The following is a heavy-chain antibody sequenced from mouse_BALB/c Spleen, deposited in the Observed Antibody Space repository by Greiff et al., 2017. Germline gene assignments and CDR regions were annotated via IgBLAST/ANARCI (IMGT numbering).Heavy chain of an antibody. CDR3: TRDNGAMDY. CDR1: GFTFSSYT. Sequence: EVQVVESGGGLVKPGGSLKLSCAASGFTFSSYTMSWVRQTPKKRLEWVATISSGGSYTYYQDSVKGRFTISRDNAKNTLYLQMSSLKSEDTAMYYCTRDNGAMDYWGQGTSVTVSA. J-gene: IGHJ4*01. V-gene: IGHV5-6-4*01. CDR2: ISSGGSYT.